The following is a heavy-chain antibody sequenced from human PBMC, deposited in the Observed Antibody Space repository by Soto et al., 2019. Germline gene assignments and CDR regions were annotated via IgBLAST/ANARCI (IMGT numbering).Heavy chain of an antibody. D-gene: IGHD6-6*01. CDR1: GFTFSSYA. J-gene: IGHJ6*02. V-gene: IGHV3-30-3*01. CDR3: ARXPGRSSSRGYYYYGMDV. CDR2: ISYDGSNK. Sequence: PGGSLRLSCAASGFTFSSYAMHWVRQAPGKGLEWVAVISYDGSNKYYADSVKGRFTISRDNSKNTLYLQMNSLRAEDTAVYYCARXPGRSSSRGYYYYGMDVWGQGTTVTVSS.